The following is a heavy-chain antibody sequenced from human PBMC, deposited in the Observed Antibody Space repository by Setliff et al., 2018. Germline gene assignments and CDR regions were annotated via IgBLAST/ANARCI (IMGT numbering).Heavy chain of an antibody. CDR3: ARVIEMSGRYNWFDP. D-gene: IGHD1-26*01. J-gene: IGHJ5*02. V-gene: IGHV4-39*07. CDR2: IYYSGST. Sequence: PSETLSLTCTVSGGSISSSSYYWGWIRQPPGKGLEWIGSIYYSGSTYYNPSLKSRVTISVDTSKNQFSLKLSSVTAADTAVYYCARVIEMSGRYNWFDPWGHGTLVTVSS. CDR1: GGSISSSSYY.